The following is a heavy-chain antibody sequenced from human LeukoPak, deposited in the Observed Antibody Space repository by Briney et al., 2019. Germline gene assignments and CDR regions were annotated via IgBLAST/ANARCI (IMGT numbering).Heavy chain of an antibody. CDR3: ARDSLYGVVDY. V-gene: IGHV1-46*01. CDR1: GYTFMSNY. Sequence: ASVKVSCKASGYTFMSNYIHWVRQAPGQGLEWMGIINPSGGSTSYAQKFQGRVTMTRDTSTSTVYMYLSSLRSEDTAVYYCARDSLYGVVDYWGQGTLVTVSS. CDR2: INPSGGST. D-gene: IGHD4-17*01. J-gene: IGHJ4*02.